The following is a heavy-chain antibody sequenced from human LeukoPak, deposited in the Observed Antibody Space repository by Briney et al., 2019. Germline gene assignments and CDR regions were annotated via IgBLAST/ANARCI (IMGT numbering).Heavy chain of an antibody. CDR3: ARHKGSSPRFDGFDI. CDR2: IYYSGST. J-gene: IGHJ3*02. CDR1: GGSISSSSYY. D-gene: IGHD6-13*01. Sequence: PSETLSLTCTVSGGSISSSSYYWGWIRQPPGKGLKWIGSIYYSGSTYYDPSLKSRVTISADTSKNQFSLKLSSVTAADTAVYYCARHKGSSPRFDGFDIWGQGTMVTVSS. V-gene: IGHV4-39*01.